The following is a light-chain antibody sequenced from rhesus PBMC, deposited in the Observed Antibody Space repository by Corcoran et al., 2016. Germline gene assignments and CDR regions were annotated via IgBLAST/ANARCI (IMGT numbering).Light chain of an antibody. Sequence: VLTQESSLTVSPGGTVTLTCGSSTGAVTSGNYPHWFQQKPGHAPRGLIYETDRKHPWPPYRFAGSLAGGKAALTRSGAQPEDEAEYCCVRYCSGAQLIFGGGTRLTVL. V-gene: IGLV7-76*01. J-gene: IGLJ1*01. CDR3: VRYCSGAQLI. CDR2: ETD. CDR1: TGAVTSGNY.